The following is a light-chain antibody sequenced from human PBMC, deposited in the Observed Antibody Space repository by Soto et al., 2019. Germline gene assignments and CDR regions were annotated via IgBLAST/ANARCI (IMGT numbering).Light chain of an antibody. Sequence: QSVLTQPPSVSGAPGQRVTISCTGSSSNIGAGYDVHWYQQLPGTAPKLLIYGNSNRPSGVPDRFSGSKSGNSDSLAITGLQAEDEADYYCQSYDRSLSGSVFGGGTKLTVL. J-gene: IGLJ2*01. CDR2: GNS. CDR1: SSNIGAGYD. CDR3: QSYDRSLSGSV. V-gene: IGLV1-40*01.